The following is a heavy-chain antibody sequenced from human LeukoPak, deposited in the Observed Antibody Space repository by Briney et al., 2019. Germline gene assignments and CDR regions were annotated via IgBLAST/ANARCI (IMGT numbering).Heavy chain of an antibody. J-gene: IGHJ4*02. V-gene: IGHV3-48*04. CDR2: ISSSGSTT. Sequence: GGSLRLSCAASGFTFSSYSMNWVRQAPGKGLEWVSYISSSGSTTYYADSVKGRFTISRDNAKNSLYLQMNSLRAEDTAVYYCARDLRYWGQGTLVTVSS. CDR3: ARDLRY. CDR1: GFTFSSYS.